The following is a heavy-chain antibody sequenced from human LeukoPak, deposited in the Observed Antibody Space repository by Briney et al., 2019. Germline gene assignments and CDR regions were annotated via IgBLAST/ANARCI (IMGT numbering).Heavy chain of an antibody. CDR2: ISAYNGNT. J-gene: IGHJ4*02. D-gene: IGHD1-26*01. CDR1: GYTFTSYG. CDR3: ARESSDVQWDLDY. Sequence: GASVKVSCKASGYTFTSYGISWVRQAPGQGLEWMGWISAYNGNTSYAQNFQGRVTTTRDTTTSTVYLELSSLRSEDTAVYYCARESSDVQWDLDYWGQGTLVTVPS. V-gene: IGHV1-18*01.